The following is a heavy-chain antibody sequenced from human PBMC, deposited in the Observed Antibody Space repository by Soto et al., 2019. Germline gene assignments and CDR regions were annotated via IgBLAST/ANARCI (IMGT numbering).Heavy chain of an antibody. CDR1: GYTFSNYG. Sequence: ASVKVSCKASGYTFSNYGISWVRQAPGQGLEWMGWISGYNGNTNYAQNFRGRVTMTADPSTRTAYMDLRSLISDDTAVYFCARKSSSSSWFDPWGQGTLVTVSS. D-gene: IGHD6-6*01. V-gene: IGHV1-18*01. CDR2: ISGYNGNT. J-gene: IGHJ5*02. CDR3: ARKSSSSSWFDP.